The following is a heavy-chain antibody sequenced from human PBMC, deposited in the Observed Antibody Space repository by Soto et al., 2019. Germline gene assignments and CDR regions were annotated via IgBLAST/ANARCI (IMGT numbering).Heavy chain of an antibody. D-gene: IGHD2-15*01. V-gene: IGHV1-69*01. J-gene: IGHJ5*02. CDR1: TFSSYA. Sequence: TFSSYAISWVRQAPGQGLEWMGGIIPIFGTANYAQKFQGRVTITADESTSTAYMELSSLRSEDTAVYYCARDVVVVVAATIRWFDPWGQGTLVTVSS. CDR2: IIPIFGTA. CDR3: ARDVVVVVAATIRWFDP.